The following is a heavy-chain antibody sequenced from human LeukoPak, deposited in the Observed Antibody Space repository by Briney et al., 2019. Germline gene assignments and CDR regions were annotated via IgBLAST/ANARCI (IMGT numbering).Heavy chain of an antibody. V-gene: IGHV4-38-2*02. J-gene: IGHJ4*02. Sequence: SETLSLTCTVSGYSISSGYYWGWIRQPPGKGLEWIGSICHSGSTYYNPSLKSRVTISVDTSKNQFSLKLSSVTAADTAVYYCARYKPYSYDSSVYYTGIFDYWGQGTLVTVSS. CDR3: ARYKPYSYDSSVYYTGIFDY. CDR1: GYSISSGYY. D-gene: IGHD3-22*01. CDR2: ICHSGST.